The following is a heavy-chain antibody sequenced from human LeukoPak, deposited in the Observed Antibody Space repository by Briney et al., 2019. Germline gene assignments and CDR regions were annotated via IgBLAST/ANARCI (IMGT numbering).Heavy chain of an antibody. CDR1: GGSFSGYY. Sequence: SETLPLTCAVYGGSFSGYYWSWIRQPPGKGLEWIGEINHSGSTNYNPSLKSRVTISVDTSKNQFSLKLSSVTAADTAVYYCARGDDSSGPRYYSMDVWGKGTTVTVSS. D-gene: IGHD3-22*01. CDR3: ARGDDSSGPRYYSMDV. V-gene: IGHV4-34*01. CDR2: INHSGST. J-gene: IGHJ6*03.